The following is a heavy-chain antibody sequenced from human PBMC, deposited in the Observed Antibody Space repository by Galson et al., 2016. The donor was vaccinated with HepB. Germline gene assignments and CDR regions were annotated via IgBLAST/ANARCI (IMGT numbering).Heavy chain of an antibody. CDR3: ARDQGINCGCRCWGDAFDI. CDR1: GFTFSSYD. CDR2: ININADRK. V-gene: IGHV3-48*03. Sequence: SLRLSCAASGFTFSSYDFHWVRQAPGKGLEWVAHININADRKYYGDSVKGRFTLSRDNAKNSLYLQMDGLRVDDTAVYYCARDQGINCGCRCWGDAFDIWGQGTMVTVSS. D-gene: IGHD2-21*01. J-gene: IGHJ3*02.